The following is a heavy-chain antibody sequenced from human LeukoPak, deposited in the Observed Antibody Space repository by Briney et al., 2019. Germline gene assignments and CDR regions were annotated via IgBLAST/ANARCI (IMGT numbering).Heavy chain of an antibody. Sequence: GSLRLSCAASGFTFSSYWMHWVRQAPGKGLVWVSRINSDGSSTSYADSVKGRFTISRDNAKNTLYLQMSSLRAEDTAVYYCARHYYYYGMDVWGQGTTVTVSS. CDR1: GFTFSSYW. CDR2: INSDGSST. CDR3: ARHYYYYGMDV. J-gene: IGHJ6*02. V-gene: IGHV3-74*01.